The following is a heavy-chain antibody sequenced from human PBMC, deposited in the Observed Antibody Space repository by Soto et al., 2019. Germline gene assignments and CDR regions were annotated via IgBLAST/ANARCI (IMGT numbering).Heavy chain of an antibody. Sequence: QLQLQESGPGLVKPSETLSRTCTVSGGSFSSSSYYWGWIRQPPGKGLEWIGSIYYSGSTYYNPSLKSRVTMSVDPSKNQFSLKLISVTAADTAVYYCARHWITMVRGVCHFDYWGQGTLVTVSS. D-gene: IGHD3-10*01. CDR3: ARHWITMVRGVCHFDY. J-gene: IGHJ4*02. CDR2: IYYSGST. CDR1: GGSFSSSSYY. V-gene: IGHV4-39*01.